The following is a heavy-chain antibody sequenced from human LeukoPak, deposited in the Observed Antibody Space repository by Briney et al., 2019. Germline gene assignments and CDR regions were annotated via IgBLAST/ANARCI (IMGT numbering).Heavy chain of an antibody. CDR3: ARIQHTNVDTAMAIDY. D-gene: IGHD5-18*01. J-gene: IGHJ4*02. CDR2: INPNSGGT. V-gene: IGHV1-2*06. Sequence: GASVKVSCRASGYIFTGYYMHWVRQAPGQGLEWMGRINPNSGGTNYAQKFQGRLTMTRDTSISTAYMELSRLRSDDTAVYYCARIQHTNVDTAMAIDYWGQGTLVTVSS. CDR1: GYIFTGYY.